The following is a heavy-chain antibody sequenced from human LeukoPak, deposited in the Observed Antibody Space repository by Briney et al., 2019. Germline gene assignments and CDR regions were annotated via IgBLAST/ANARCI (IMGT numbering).Heavy chain of an antibody. CDR1: GDSISSGGYH. V-gene: IGHV4-31*03. CDR3: ARDYGDYFRWFDP. CDR2: ISYSGST. D-gene: IGHD4-17*01. Sequence: SQTLSLTCTVSGDSISSGGYHWTWIRQHPGKGLERIGYISYSGSTYYNPSLKSRVNISMDTSKNQFSLSLTSVTAADTAVYYCARDYGDYFRWFDPLGPGNPGHRLL. J-gene: IGHJ5*02.